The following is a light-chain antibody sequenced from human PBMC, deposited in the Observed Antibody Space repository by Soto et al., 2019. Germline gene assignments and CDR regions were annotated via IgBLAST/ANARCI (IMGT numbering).Light chain of an antibody. CDR2: DVS. V-gene: IGLV2-14*03. CDR3: SSFRSSSTSYV. J-gene: IGLJ1*01. CDR1: SSDIGDSNY. Sequence: QSALTQPASVSGSPGQSITISCTGTSSDIGDSNYVSWYQQHPGKAPKLVIYDVSNRPSGVSNRFSGSKSANTASLTISGLQAEDEADYYCSSFRSSSTSYVFRTGTKPTVL.